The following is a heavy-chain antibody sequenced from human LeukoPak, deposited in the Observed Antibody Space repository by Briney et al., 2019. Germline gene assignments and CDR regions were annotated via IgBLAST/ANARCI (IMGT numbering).Heavy chain of an antibody. CDR2: IYYSGST. J-gene: IGHJ4*02. CDR3: ARVSRGVNILTGYYTKYYFDY. D-gene: IGHD3-9*01. V-gene: IGHV4-61*08. Sequence: SETLSLTCTVSGGSISSGGYYWSWIRQPPGKGLEWIGYIYYSGSTNYNPSLKSRVTISVDTSKNQFSLKLSSVTAADTAVYYCARVSRGVNILTGYYTKYYFDYWGQGTLVTVSS. CDR1: GGSISSGGYY.